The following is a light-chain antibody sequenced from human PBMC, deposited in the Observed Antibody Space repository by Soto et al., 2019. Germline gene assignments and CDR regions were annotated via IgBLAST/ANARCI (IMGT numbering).Light chain of an antibody. Sequence: EIVMTQAPATLSVSPGEGATLSCRASQSVSSKLAWYQQKPGQAPRLLIYGASTRATGIPARFSGSGSGTEFTLIISSLQSEDSAVYYCQQYYNWRAITFGQGTRLEIK. CDR2: GAS. CDR1: QSVSSK. J-gene: IGKJ5*01. CDR3: QQYYNWRAIT. V-gene: IGKV3-15*01.